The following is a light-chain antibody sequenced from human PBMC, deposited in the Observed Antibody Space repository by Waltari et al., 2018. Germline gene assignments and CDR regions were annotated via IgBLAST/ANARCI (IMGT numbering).Light chain of an antibody. Sequence: DIILTQSPGTLSLSPGERATLSCRASQSLDTYLAWYQQKPGQAPTLIIYDASKRAAGAPARFSGGGSGTDFTLTITTLESEDSVVYYCQQRSVRPLTFGGGTRLEIK. CDR1: QSLDTY. CDR3: QQRSVRPLT. J-gene: IGKJ4*01. CDR2: DAS. V-gene: IGKV3-11*01.